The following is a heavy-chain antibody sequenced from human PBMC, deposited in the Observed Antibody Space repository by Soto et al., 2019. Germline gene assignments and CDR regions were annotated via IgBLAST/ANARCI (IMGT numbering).Heavy chain of an antibody. CDR3: ARPVNYYYYYMDV. J-gene: IGHJ6*03. Sequence: SETLSLTCTVSGGSISSSTSYWGWIRQPPGKGLEWIGSINYSGSTYYSPSPKSRVTISADTSKNQFSLKLSSVTAADTAVYYCARPVNYYYYYMDVWGKGTMVTVSS. V-gene: IGHV4-39*01. CDR1: GGSISSSTSY. CDR2: INYSGST.